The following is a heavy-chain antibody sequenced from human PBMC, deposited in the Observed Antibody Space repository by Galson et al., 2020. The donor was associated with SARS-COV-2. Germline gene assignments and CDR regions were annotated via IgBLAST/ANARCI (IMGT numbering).Heavy chain of an antibody. Sequence: GSLRLSCAAPGFTFSSYAMHWVRQAPGKGLEWVAVISYDGSNKYYADSVKGRFTISRDNSKNTLYLQMNSLRAEDTAVYYCASDRSFIVVVTATLDYWGQGTLVTVSS. J-gene: IGHJ4*02. V-gene: IGHV3-30*04. CDR3: ASDRSFIVVVTATLDY. D-gene: IGHD2-21*02. CDR2: ISYDGSNK. CDR1: GFTFSSYA.